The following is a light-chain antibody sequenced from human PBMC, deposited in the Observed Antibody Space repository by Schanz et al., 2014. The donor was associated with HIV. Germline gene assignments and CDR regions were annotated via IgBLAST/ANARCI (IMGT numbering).Light chain of an antibody. CDR2: DGS. CDR1: NSDINFYYY. V-gene: IGLV2-14*03. J-gene: IGLJ1*01. CDR3: SSLTTSSAPV. Sequence: QSALTQPASVSGSPGQSITISCTGPNSDINFYYYISWFQQHPGKAPQLMIYDGSRRPSGVSNRFSGSKSGNTASLTISGLQPEDEADYYCSSLTTSSAPVFGTGTKLTVL.